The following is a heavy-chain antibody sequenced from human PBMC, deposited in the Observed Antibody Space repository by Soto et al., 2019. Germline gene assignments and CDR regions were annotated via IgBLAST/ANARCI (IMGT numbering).Heavy chain of an antibody. CDR3: ARDGRYSYGFTPFDY. D-gene: IGHD5-18*01. CDR2: IYYSGST. V-gene: IGHV4-30-4*01. CDR1: GGSISSGDYY. Sequence: SGTLSPTCTVSGGSISSGDYYWRWIRQPPGKGLEWIGYIYYSGSTYYNPSLKSRVTISVDTSKNQFSLKLSSVTAADTAVYYCARDGRYSYGFTPFDYWGQGTLVTVSS. J-gene: IGHJ4*02.